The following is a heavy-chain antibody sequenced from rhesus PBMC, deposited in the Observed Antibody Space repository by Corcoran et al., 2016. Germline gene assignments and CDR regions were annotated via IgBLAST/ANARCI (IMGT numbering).Heavy chain of an antibody. CDR1: GCSITGYY. D-gene: IGHD4-29*01. J-gene: IGHJ4*01. CDR3: VRGPYGAGVLEF. V-gene: IGHV4-81*01. Sequence: QVKLQQWREGLVKHSSSLSLTCSVYGCSITGYYWRWVRHTQGKGLECIANIDGNIVLTNYNPSIMNRVNISQDTSKNQFSLELNSVTDADTAVYVCVRGPYGAGVLEFWGQGVLVTVSS. CDR2: IDGNIVLT.